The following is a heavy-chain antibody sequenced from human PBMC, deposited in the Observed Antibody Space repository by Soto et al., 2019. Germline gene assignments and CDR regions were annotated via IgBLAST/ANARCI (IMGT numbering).Heavy chain of an antibody. CDR1: GYTFTTYT. D-gene: IGHD3-22*01. CDR2: INTGNVNI. Sequence: ASVKVSCTTSGYTFTTYTLHWVRQAPGQRPEWMGWINTGNVNIRYSEKFQARVTITRDTSATTTYMELSSLRSEDTAVYYCARVTDYYDSIGYSREYLQHWGQGTLVTVSS. J-gene: IGHJ1*01. CDR3: ARVTDYYDSIGYSREYLQH. V-gene: IGHV1-3*04.